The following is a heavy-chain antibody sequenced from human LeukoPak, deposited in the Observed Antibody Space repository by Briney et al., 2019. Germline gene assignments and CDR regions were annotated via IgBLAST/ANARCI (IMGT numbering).Heavy chain of an antibody. CDR3: ARVYCSSTSCYVLYFQH. Sequence: GGSLRLSCAASGFTFSSYWMSWVRQAPGKGLEWVANIKQDGSEKYYVDSVKGRFTISRDNAKNSLYLQMNSLRAEDTAVYYCARVYCSSTSCYVLYFQHWGQGTLVTVSS. CDR1: GFTFSSYW. J-gene: IGHJ1*01. CDR2: IKQDGSEK. V-gene: IGHV3-7*01. D-gene: IGHD2-2*01.